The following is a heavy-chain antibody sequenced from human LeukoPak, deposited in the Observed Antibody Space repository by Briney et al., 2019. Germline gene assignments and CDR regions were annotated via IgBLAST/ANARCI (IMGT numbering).Heavy chain of an antibody. Sequence: GASVKVSCKASGYTFTSYGISWVRQAPGQGLEWMGWINPNSGGTNYAQKFQGRVTMTRDTSISTAYMELSRLRSDDTAVYYCARGYSYGYDYYYYMDVWGKGTTVTVSS. J-gene: IGHJ6*03. CDR2: INPNSGGT. CDR3: ARGYSYGYDYYYYMDV. V-gene: IGHV1-2*02. D-gene: IGHD5-18*01. CDR1: GYTFTSYG.